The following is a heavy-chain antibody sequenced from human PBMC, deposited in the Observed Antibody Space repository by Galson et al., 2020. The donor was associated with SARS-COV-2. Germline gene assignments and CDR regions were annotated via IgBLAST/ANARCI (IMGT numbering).Heavy chain of an antibody. V-gene: IGHV3-33*01. CDR1: GFIFSGHA. D-gene: IGHD4-4*01. CDR2: IWFDGSNK. J-gene: IGHJ3*01. CDR3: ARDGQSGTPYAFDV. Sequence: LSLTCAASGFIFSGHAMHWVRQAPGKGLEWVTQIWFDGSNKYYAGSVKGRFTISRDNSKNTVYLEMNYLRVEDTAVYYCARDGQSGTPYAFDVWGPGTTVTVSS.